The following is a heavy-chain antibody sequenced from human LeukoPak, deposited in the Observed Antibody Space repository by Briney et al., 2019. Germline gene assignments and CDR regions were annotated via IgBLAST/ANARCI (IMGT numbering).Heavy chain of an antibody. J-gene: IGHJ3*02. CDR3: AKDRNAYYDSSCAFDI. D-gene: IGHD3-22*01. Sequence: GGSLRLSCVASGFTFKNSWMHWVRQAPGKGLVWVSRMDADGSNTHYVDSVKGRFTISRDNAKNSLYLQMNSLRAEDTALYYCAKDRNAYYDSSCAFDIWGQGTMVTVSS. CDR2: MDADGSNT. CDR1: GFTFKNSW. V-gene: IGHV3-74*01.